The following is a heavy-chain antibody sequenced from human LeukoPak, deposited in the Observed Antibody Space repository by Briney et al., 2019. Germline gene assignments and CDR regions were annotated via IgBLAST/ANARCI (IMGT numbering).Heavy chain of an antibody. Sequence: SETLSLTCTVSGRSISSYYWSWIRQPPGKGLEWIGNIYYSGSTNYNPSLKSRVTISVDTSKNQFSLKLSSVTAADTAVYYCARHRAMVQGVILYYYGMDVWGQGTTVTVSS. D-gene: IGHD3-10*01. J-gene: IGHJ6*02. V-gene: IGHV4-59*08. CDR3: ARHRAMVQGVILYYYGMDV. CDR2: IYYSGST. CDR1: GRSISSYY.